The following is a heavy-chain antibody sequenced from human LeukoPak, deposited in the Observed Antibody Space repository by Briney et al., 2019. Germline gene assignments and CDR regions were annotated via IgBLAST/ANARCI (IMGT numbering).Heavy chain of an antibody. CDR1: GFTFDDYA. J-gene: IGHJ4*02. Sequence: GGSLRLSCAASGFTFDDYAMSWVRQAPGKGLEWVSSINWNGGSTGYADSVKGRFTISRDNAKNSLYLQMNSLRAEDTAFYYCARSSDIVVVPASVDYWGQGTLVTVSS. CDR2: INWNGGST. CDR3: ARSSDIVVVPASVDY. V-gene: IGHV3-20*04. D-gene: IGHD2-2*01.